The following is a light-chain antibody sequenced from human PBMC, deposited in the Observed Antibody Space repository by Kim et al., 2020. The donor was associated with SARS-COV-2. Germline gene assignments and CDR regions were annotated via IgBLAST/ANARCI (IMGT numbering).Light chain of an antibody. J-gene: IGKJ2*01. V-gene: IGKV3-20*01. CDR3: QQYGSSHYT. Sequence: SPGERATLSCRVSQSIDSTSVAWYQLTPGQAPRLLIYGASTRATGIPDRFSGSGSGAEFTLTISGLEPEDFAVYFCQQYGSSHYTFGQGTKLEI. CDR2: GAS. CDR1: QSIDSTS.